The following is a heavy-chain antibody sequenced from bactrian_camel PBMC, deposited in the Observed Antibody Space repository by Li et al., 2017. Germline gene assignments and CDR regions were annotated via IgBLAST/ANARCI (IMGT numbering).Heavy chain of an antibody. Sequence: EVQLVESGGGSVEVGGALTLSCVMTEWTANSYCMGWFRQAPGKEREAVAVIYTGGGSTYYADSVKGRFTISPDNAKNTVYLQMNSLKPEDTAMYYCAATSYGLILSCSAALADFGYWGQGTQVTVS. CDR3: AATSYGLILSCSAALADFGY. CDR2: IYTGGGST. CDR1: EWTANSYC. D-gene: IGHD3*01. V-gene: IGHV3S40*01. J-gene: IGHJ6*01.